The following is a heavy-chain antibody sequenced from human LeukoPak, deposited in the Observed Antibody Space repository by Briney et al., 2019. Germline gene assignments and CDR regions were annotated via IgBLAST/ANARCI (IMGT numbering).Heavy chain of an antibody. V-gene: IGHV1-58*02. D-gene: IGHD2-15*01. CDR2: IVVGSGNT. CDR3: AADPYCSGGSCWYWFDP. Sequence: ASVKVSCKASGFTFTSSAMQWVRQARGQRLEWIGWIVVGSGNTSYAQKFQEGVTITRDMSTSTAYMELSSLRSEDTAVYYCAADPYCSGGSCWYWFDPWGQGTLVTVSS. CDR1: GFTFTSSA. J-gene: IGHJ5*02.